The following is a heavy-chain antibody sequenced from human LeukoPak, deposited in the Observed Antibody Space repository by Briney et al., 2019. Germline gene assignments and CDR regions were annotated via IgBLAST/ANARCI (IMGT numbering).Heavy chain of an antibody. Sequence: PGGSLRLSCTASGSTFGDYAMSWVRQAPGKGLEWVGFIRSKAYGGTTEYAASVKGRFTISRDDSKSIAYLQMNSLKTEDTAVYYCTRVDLGVVAYYYYYYMDVWGKGTTVTVSS. J-gene: IGHJ6*03. V-gene: IGHV3-49*04. CDR1: GSTFGDYA. CDR2: IRSKAYGGTT. D-gene: IGHD3-22*01. CDR3: TRVDLGVVAYYYYYYMDV.